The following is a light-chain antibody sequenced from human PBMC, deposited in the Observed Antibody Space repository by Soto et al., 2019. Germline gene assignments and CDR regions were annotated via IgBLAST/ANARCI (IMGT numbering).Light chain of an antibody. CDR1: QSVSNNY. Sequence: EIVLTQSPGTLSLSPGERATLSCRASQSVSNNYLAWYQQKTGQAPRLLIYGASNMATGIPDRFSGSGSGTDFTLTISRLEPEDFAVYYGQQYGSSGTFGHGTKVDIK. J-gene: IGKJ1*01. CDR2: GAS. V-gene: IGKV3-20*01. CDR3: QQYGSSGT.